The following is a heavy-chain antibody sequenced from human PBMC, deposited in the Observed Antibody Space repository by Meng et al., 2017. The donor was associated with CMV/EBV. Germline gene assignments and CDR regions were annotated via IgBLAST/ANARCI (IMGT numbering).Heavy chain of an antibody. V-gene: IGHV3-30-3*01. D-gene: IGHD1-1*01. Sequence: GGSLRLSCAASGFTFSSYAMHWVRQAPGKGLEWVAVISYDGSNKYYADSVKGRFTISRDNSKNTLYLQMKSLRAENTAVYYCARDGTSDAFDIWGQGTMVTVSS. CDR1: GFTFSSYA. CDR2: ISYDGSNK. CDR3: ARDGTSDAFDI. J-gene: IGHJ3*02.